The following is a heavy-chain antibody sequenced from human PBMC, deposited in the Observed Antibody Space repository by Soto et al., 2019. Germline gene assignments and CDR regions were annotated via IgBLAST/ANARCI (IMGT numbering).Heavy chain of an antibody. Sequence: QLQLQESGSGLVKPSQTLSLTCAVSGGSISSGGYSWSWIRQPPGKGREWTGYIYQSGSTYYNPSXKGRVTLSVDRSKTQFSLKLSSVTAADPAVYYCARVPGPWGQGTPVTVSS. CDR1: GGSISSGGYS. CDR3: ARVPGP. V-gene: IGHV4-30-2*01. J-gene: IGHJ5*02. CDR2: IYQSGST.